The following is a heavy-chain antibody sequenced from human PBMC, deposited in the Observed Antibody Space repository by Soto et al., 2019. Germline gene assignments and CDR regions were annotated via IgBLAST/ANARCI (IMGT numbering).Heavy chain of an antibody. Sequence: SETLSLTCTVSGGSISSYYWSWIRQPPGKGLEWIGYIYYSGSTNYNPSLKSRVTISVDTSKNQFSLKLSSVTAADTAVYYCAGHYDYIWGSSSSGAFDIWGQGTMVTVSS. D-gene: IGHD3-16*01. CDR3: AGHYDYIWGSSSSGAFDI. J-gene: IGHJ3*02. CDR1: GGSISSYY. V-gene: IGHV4-59*08. CDR2: IYYSGST.